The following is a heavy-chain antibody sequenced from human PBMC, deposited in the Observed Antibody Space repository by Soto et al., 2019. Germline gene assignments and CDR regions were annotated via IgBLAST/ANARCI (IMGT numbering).Heavy chain of an antibody. V-gene: IGHV3-33*01. CDR3: ARVQGIAAQAYFDY. D-gene: IGHD6-6*01. J-gene: IGHJ4*02. CDR2: IWYDGSNK. Sequence: QVQLVESGGGVVQPGRSLRLSCAASGFTFSSYGMHWVRQAPGKGLEWVAGIWYDGSNKYYADSVKGRFTISRDNSKNTLYLQMNSLRAEDTAVYYCARVQGIAAQAYFDYWGQGTLVTVSS. CDR1: GFTFSSYG.